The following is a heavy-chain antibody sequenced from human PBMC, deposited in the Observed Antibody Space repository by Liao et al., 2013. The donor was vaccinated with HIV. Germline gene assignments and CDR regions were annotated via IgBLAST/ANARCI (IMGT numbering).Heavy chain of an antibody. CDR3: ARGWRESSGYYYPFVY. Sequence: QVQLQESGPGLVKPSETLSLTCTVSGGSISTYYWSWIRQPPGKGLEWIGYIYYSGNTNYNPSLKSRVTISVDTSKNQFSLKLSSVTAADTAVYYCARGWRESSGYYYPFVYWGQGTLVTVSS. CDR2: IYYSGNT. V-gene: IGHV4-59*01. D-gene: IGHD3-22*01. J-gene: IGHJ4*02. CDR1: GGSISTYY.